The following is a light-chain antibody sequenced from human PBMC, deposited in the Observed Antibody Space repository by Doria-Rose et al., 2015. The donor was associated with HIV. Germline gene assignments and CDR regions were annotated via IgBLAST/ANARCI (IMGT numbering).Light chain of an antibody. CDR1: QSFSSTY. CDR2: DGS. V-gene: IGKV3-20*01. J-gene: IGKJ1*01. CDR3: HQYGTSST. Sequence: EIVMTQSPGTLSLSPGERATLSRRASQSFSSTYLAWYQQKPGQAPSLLIYDGSTRATGIPDRFSASGSGTDFTLTINRLEPEDFALYYCHQYGTSSTFGQGTKVEI.